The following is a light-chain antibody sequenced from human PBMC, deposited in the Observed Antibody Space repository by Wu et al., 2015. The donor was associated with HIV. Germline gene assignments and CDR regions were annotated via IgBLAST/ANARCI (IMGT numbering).Light chain of an antibody. J-gene: IGKJ2*03. CDR2: GAS. Sequence: EIVMTQSPATLSVSPGERATLSCRASQSVSSNLAWYQQKPGQAPRLLIYGASIRAAGIPVRFSGSGSGTEFTLTISSLQSEDFAVYYCQQYSNWPPYSFGQGTKLDIK. V-gene: IGKV3-15*01. CDR1: QSVSSN. CDR3: QQYSNWPPYS.